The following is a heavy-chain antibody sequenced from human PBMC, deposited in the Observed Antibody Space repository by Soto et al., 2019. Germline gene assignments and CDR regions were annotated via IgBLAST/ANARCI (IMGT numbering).Heavy chain of an antibody. J-gene: IGHJ3*02. CDR2: IWYDGSNK. D-gene: IGHD6-6*01. V-gene: IGHV3-33*01. CDR3: ARDRGGIAASPADAFDI. CDR1: GFTFSSYG. Sequence: PGGSLRLSCAASGFTFSSYGMHWVRQAPGKGLEWVAVIWYDGSNKYYADYVKGRFTISRDNSKNTLYLQMNSLRAEDTAVYFCARDRGGIAASPADAFDICGQRTMVTVSS.